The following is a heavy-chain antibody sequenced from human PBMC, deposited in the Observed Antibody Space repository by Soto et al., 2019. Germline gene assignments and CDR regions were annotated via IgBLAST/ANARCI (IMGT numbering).Heavy chain of an antibody. CDR1: GYTFTSYA. J-gene: IGHJ6*02. D-gene: IGHD4-4*01. V-gene: IGHV1-3*01. CDR3: ARGTTASEYYYGMDV. CDR2: INAGNGNT. Sequence: ASVKVSCKASGYTFTSYAMHWVRQAPGQRLEWMGWINAGNGNTKYSQKFQGRVTITRDTSASTAYMELSSLRSEDTAVYYCARGTTASEYYYGMDVWGQGTTVTVS.